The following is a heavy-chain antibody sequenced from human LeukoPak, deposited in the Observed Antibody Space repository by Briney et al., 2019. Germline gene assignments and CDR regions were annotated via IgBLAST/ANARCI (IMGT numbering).Heavy chain of an antibody. J-gene: IGHJ4*02. D-gene: IGHD6-13*01. Sequence: GGSLRLSCAASGFAFSSYVMTWVRQAPGKGLEGVSGISGSGGSTEDADPVKGRFTVSGENSKGTVYLQLKRLRVEDTAVYYCAKVDGVRAAPGRGRVDSWGQGTLVTVSS. CDR1: GFAFSSYV. CDR2: ISGSGGST. CDR3: AKVDGVRAAPGRGRVDS. V-gene: IGHV3-23*01.